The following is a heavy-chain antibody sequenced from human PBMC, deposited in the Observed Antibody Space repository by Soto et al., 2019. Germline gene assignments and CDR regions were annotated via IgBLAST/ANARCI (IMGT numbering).Heavy chain of an antibody. V-gene: IGHV1-18*01. D-gene: IGHD2-21*01. CDR3: ARVIPGGYYYMDV. J-gene: IGHJ6*03. CDR1: GYTFNSFG. CDR2: VNIYNGKT. Sequence: ASVKVSCKASGYTFNSFGIGWARQAPGQGLEWMGWVNIYNGKTTYAQKVQGRVTMTTDTSTSTVYMELRSLRSDDTAVYYCARVIPGGYYYMDVWGKGATVTVSS.